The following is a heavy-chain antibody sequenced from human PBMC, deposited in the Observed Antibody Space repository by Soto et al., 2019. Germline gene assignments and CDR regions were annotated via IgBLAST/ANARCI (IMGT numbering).Heavy chain of an antibody. J-gene: IGHJ6*01. CDR3: ASATPPYYYGMDV. CDR1: GYTFTSYY. D-gene: IGHD2-15*01. CDR2: INPSGGST. V-gene: IGHV1-46*01. Sequence: ASVEVSCEXSGYTFTSYYMHWVRQAPGQGLEWMGIINPSGGSTSYAQKFQGRVTMTRDTSTSTVYMELSSLRSEDTAVYYCASATPPYYYGMDVWGQGTTVTVSS.